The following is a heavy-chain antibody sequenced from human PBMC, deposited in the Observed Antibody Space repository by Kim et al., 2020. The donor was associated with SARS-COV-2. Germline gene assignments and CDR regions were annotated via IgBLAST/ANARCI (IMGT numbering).Heavy chain of an antibody. D-gene: IGHD3-10*01. J-gene: IGHJ4*02. CDR3: AKDRPHYYGSGSYFDY. V-gene: IGHV3-33*06. Sequence: SVQGRFTISRNNSKNTLYLQMNSLRAEDTAVYYCAKDRPHYYGSGSYFDYWGQGTLVTVSS.